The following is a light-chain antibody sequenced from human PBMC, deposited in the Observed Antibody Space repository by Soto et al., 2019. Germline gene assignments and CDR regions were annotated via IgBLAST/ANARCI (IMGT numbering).Light chain of an antibody. V-gene: IGKV3-20*01. CDR2: GAS. CDR1: QSVSGSY. CDR3: QQYGSSPRIT. J-gene: IGKJ5*01. Sequence: EIVLTQSPGTLALSPCERATLSCSASQSVSGSYLAWYQQQPGQAPRLLIYGASSRATGIPDRFSGSGSGTDFTLTISRLEPEDFAVYYCQQYGSSPRITFGQGTRLEIK.